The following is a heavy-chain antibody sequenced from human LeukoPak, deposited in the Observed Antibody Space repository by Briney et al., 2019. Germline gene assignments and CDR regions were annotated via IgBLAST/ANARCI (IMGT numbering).Heavy chain of an antibody. CDR3: ARDPSPYYYDSSGYYSYYFDY. D-gene: IGHD3-22*01. J-gene: IGHJ4*02. CDR2: IIPILGIA. V-gene: IGHV1-69*16. Sequence: SVKVSCKASGGTFSSYTISWVRQAPGQGLEWMGRIIPILGIANYAQKFQGRVTITTDESTSTAYMELSSLRSEDTAVYYCARDPSPYYYDSSGYYSYYFDYWGQGTLVTVSS. CDR1: GGTFSSYT.